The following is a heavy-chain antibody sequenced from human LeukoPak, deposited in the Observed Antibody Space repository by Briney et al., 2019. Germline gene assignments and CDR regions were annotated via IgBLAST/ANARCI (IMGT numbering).Heavy chain of an antibody. Sequence: ASVKVSCKASGGTFSTYAISWVRQAPGQGLEWMGGIIPVIDTTNYAQKFQGRVTITADESTSTAYMELSSLRSDDTAVYYCARVSYDYVWGSYRELDYWGQGTLVTVSS. CDR2: IIPVIDTT. D-gene: IGHD3-16*02. CDR3: ARVSYDYVWGSYRELDY. J-gene: IGHJ4*02. V-gene: IGHV1-69*13. CDR1: GGTFSTYA.